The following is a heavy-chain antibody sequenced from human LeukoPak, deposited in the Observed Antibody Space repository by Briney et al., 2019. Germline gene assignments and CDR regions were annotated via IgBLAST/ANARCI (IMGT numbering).Heavy chain of an antibody. J-gene: IGHJ4*02. Sequence: GGSLRLSCAASGFTFSGYAMNWVRQAPGKGLEWVSGIGGSGGTTYYADSVKGRFTISRDNSKNTLYLQMNSLRAEDTAVYYCAKGRGATVVANFDYWGQGTLVTVSS. CDR1: GFTFSGYA. V-gene: IGHV3-23*01. CDR2: IGGSGGTT. D-gene: IGHD4-23*01. CDR3: AKGRGATVVANFDY.